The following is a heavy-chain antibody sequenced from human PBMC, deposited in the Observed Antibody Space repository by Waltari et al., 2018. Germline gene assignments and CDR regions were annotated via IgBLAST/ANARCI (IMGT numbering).Heavy chain of an antibody. V-gene: IGHV3-7*01. D-gene: IGHD4-4*01. J-gene: IGHJ4*02. CDR3: ARDGGSYSNYALDY. Sequence: EVQLVEAGGGLVQPGGSLRLSCAASGITFSSYWMSWVRQGPGKGLEWVANIKEDGSEKYYVDSVKGRFTISRDNAKNSLYLQMNSLRAEDTAVYYCARDGGSYSNYALDYWGQGTLVTVSS. CDR2: IKEDGSEK. CDR1: GITFSSYW.